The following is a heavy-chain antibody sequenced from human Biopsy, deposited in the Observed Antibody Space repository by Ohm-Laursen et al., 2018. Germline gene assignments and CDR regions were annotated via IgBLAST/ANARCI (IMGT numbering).Heavy chain of an antibody. CDR2: ISHTGYT. Sequence: SDTLSLTCTVSGGSFTGHYWTWIPQSPGKGLEWIGHISHTGYTSYKSSLKSRVTISLDTSRKHFSLRLTSLAAADTAVYYCARGSNEYGGLYFPHWGQGTLVTVSS. D-gene: IGHD4-23*01. CDR1: GGSFTGHY. CDR3: ARGSNEYGGLYFPH. J-gene: IGHJ1*01. V-gene: IGHV4-59*11.